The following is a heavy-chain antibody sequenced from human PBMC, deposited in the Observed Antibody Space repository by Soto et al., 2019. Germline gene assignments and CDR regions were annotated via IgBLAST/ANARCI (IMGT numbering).Heavy chain of an antibody. V-gene: IGHV3-74*01. J-gene: IGHJ4*02. CDR1: GFTFSSYG. CDR3: ARDEAAQYYFDY. Sequence: GGSLRLSCAASGFTFSSYGMHWVRQAPGKGLVWVSRINSDGSSTSYADSVKGRFTISRDNAKNTLYLQMNSLRAEDTAVYYCARDEAAQYYFDYWGQGTLVTVSS. CDR2: INSDGSST. D-gene: IGHD6-13*01.